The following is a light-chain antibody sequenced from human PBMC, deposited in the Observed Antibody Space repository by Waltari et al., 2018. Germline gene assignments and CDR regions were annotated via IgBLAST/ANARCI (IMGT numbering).Light chain of an antibody. V-gene: IGLV2-14*03. J-gene: IGLJ2*01. Sequence: SAPTQPASMSGSLGQSITLSCDGTRSDSDYSKYVSWYQQHPGKAPKLILFDVNNRPLGVSDRCSGSKSGATASLTISGLHAEDEATYYCNSYTTDTSLGVFGGGTKLTVL. CDR1: RSDSDYSKY. CDR3: NSYTTDTSLGV. CDR2: DVN.